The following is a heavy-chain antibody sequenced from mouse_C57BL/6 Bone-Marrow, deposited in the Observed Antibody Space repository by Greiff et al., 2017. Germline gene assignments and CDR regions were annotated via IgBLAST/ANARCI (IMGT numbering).Heavy chain of an antibody. CDR3: AGEGGNYAFAG. CDR2: IYPGGGYT. J-gene: IGHJ3*01. V-gene: IGHV1-63*01. D-gene: IGHD2-1*01. CDR1: GYTFTNYW. Sequence: QVQLQQSGAELVRPGTSVKMSCKASGYTFTNYWIGWAKQRPGHGLEWIGDIYPGGGYTNYNEKFKGKATLTADKSSSTAYMQVSSLTSEDAAIYYYAGEGGNYAFAGWGQGTLVTVS.